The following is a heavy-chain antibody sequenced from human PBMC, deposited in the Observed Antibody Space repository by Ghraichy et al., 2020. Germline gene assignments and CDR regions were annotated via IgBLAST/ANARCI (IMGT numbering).Heavy chain of an antibody. CDR3: ARVRRYYDSSGYYRRLDY. Sequence: LSLTCAASGFTFSSYSMNWVRQAPGKGLEWVSSISSSSSYIYYADSVKGRFTISRDNAKNSLYLQMNSLRAEDTAVYYCARVRRYYDSSGYYRRLDYWGQGTLVTVSS. CDR1: GFTFSSYS. V-gene: IGHV3-21*01. J-gene: IGHJ4*02. CDR2: ISSSSSYI. D-gene: IGHD3-22*01.